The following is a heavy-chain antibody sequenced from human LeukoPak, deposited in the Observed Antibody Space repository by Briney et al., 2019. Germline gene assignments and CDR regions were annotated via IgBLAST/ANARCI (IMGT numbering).Heavy chain of an antibody. V-gene: IGHV3-48*03. D-gene: IGHD3-16*02. CDR2: ISSSGNSI. Sequence: GGSLRLSCGASGFTFNNYEMNWVRQAPGKGLEWVAIISSSGNSIHYADSVKGRFLISRDNAKNSLYLQMNSLRAEDTAVYYCASFHDYVWGSYRKTPHDAFDIWGQGTMVTVSS. CDR1: GFTFNNYE. J-gene: IGHJ3*02. CDR3: ASFHDYVWGSYRKTPHDAFDI.